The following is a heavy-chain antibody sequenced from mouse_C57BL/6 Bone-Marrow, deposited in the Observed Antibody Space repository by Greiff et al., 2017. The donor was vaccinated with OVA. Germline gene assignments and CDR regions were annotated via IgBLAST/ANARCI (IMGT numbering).Heavy chain of an antibody. V-gene: IGHV5-16*01. Sequence: EVQLVESEGGLVQPGSSMKLSCTASGFTFSDYYMAWVRQVPEKGLEWVANINYDGSSTYYLDSLKSRFIISRDNAKNILYLQMSSLKSEDTATYYCARVSWDYAMDYWGQGTSVTVSS. CDR2: INYDGSST. CDR3: ARVSWDYAMDY. J-gene: IGHJ4*01. CDR1: GFTFSDYY.